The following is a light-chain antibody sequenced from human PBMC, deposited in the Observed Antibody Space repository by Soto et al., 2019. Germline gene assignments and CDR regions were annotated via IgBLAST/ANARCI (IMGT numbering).Light chain of an antibody. CDR2: WAS. CDR3: QQYYTTPYT. V-gene: IGKV4-1*01. J-gene: IGKJ2*01. CDR1: HSVLYSSNNKNF. Sequence: DIVLTQSPDSLAVSLGERATINCKSRHSVLYSSNNKNFLAWYQQKPGQPPKLLISWASTREYGVPDRFSGSGSGTDFTPTISSLQAEYVAVFDCQQYYTTPYTFGQGTKLAIK.